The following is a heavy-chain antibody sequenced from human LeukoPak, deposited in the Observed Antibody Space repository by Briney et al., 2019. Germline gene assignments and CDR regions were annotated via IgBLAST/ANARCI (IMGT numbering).Heavy chain of an antibody. CDR3: AREGGLRYGFYKTPGGYFDY. D-gene: IGHD3/OR15-3a*01. CDR1: GFTFSSYE. J-gene: IGHJ4*02. Sequence: PGGSLRLSCAVSGFTFSSYEMNWVRQAPGKGLEWVSYISSSGSTIYYADSVKGRFTISRDNAKNSLYLQMNSLRAEDTAVYYCAREGGLRYGFYKTPGGYFDYWGQGTLVTVSS. CDR2: ISSSGSTI. V-gene: IGHV3-48*03.